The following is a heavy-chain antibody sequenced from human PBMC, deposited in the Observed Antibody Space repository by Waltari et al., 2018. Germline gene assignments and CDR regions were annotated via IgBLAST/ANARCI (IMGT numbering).Heavy chain of an antibody. V-gene: IGHV3-21*01. D-gene: IGHD1-26*01. CDR3: ARDRWEQAIDY. CDR1: GFTLSSSS. CDR2: ITRSSRDI. Sequence: EVQMVESGGGLVKPGGSLRLSCAAPGFTLSSSSMNWVRQAHGKGLEWVSSITRSSRDIYYADSVKVRFTISRDNAKNSLYRQMNSLRAEDTAVYYCARDRWEQAIDYWGQGTLVTVSS. J-gene: IGHJ4*02.